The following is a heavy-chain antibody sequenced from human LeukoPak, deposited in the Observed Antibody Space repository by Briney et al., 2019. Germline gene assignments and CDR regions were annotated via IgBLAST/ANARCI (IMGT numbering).Heavy chain of an antibody. Sequence: GGSLRLSCTAAGFTFGDYAMSWVRQAPGKGLEWLGFIRSKAYGGTKEYASSVKGRFTISRDDSKSIAYLQMNSLKTEDTAVYYCTRVPQGCSSTSCYFDYWGQGTLVTVSS. CDR2: IRSKAYGGTK. D-gene: IGHD2-2*01. J-gene: IGHJ4*02. CDR1: GFTFGDYA. CDR3: TRVPQGCSSTSCYFDY. V-gene: IGHV3-49*04.